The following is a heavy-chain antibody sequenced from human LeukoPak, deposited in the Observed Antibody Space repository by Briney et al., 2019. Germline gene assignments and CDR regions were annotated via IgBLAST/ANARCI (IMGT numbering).Heavy chain of an antibody. CDR3: ATPRGGYCSGGSCYGHWFDP. Sequence: ASVKVSCKASGYTFTSYYMHWVRQAPGQGLEWMGIINPSGGSTSYAQKFQGRVTMTRDTSTSTVYMELSSLRSDDTAVYYCATPRGGYCSGGSCYGHWFDPWGQGTLVTVSS. D-gene: IGHD2-15*01. J-gene: IGHJ5*02. CDR1: GYTFTSYY. V-gene: IGHV1-46*01. CDR2: INPSGGST.